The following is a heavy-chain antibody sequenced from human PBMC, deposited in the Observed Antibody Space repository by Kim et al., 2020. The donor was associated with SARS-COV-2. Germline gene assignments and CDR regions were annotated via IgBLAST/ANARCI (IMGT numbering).Heavy chain of an antibody. CDR3: ARANYYDRGFDY. D-gene: IGHD3-22*01. J-gene: IGHJ4*02. CDR2: ISYDGSNK. Sequence: GGSLRLSCAASGFTFSSYGMHWVRQAPGKGLEWVAVISYDGSNKYYADSVKGRFTISRDNSKNTLYLQMNSLRAEDTAVYYCARANYYDRGFDYWGQGTLVTVSS. V-gene: IGHV3-30*03. CDR1: GFTFSSYG.